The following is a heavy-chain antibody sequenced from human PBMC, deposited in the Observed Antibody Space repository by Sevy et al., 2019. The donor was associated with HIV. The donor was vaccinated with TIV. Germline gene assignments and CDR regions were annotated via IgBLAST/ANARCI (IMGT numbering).Heavy chain of an antibody. D-gene: IGHD3-22*01. J-gene: IGHJ4*02. V-gene: IGHV3-23*01. Sequence: GGSLRLSCAASGFPFRRYAMSWVRQAPGKGLEWVSSISGSGDFTYYADSVKGRFTISRDESKNTLYLQMNSLRAEDTAVYYCAKGLFYDSSGSSYYWGQGTLVTVSS. CDR2: ISGSGDFT. CDR1: GFPFRRYA. CDR3: AKGLFYDSSGSSYY.